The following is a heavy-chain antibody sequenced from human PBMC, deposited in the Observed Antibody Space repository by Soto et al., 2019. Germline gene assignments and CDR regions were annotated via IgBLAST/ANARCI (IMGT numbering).Heavy chain of an antibody. Sequence: GGSLRLSCAASGFTFSSYAMSWVRQAPGKGLEWVSAISGSGGSTYYADSVKGRFTISRDNSKNTLYLQMNSLRAEDTAVYYCAKDSPVDTAMANLFQHWGQGTLVTVSS. V-gene: IGHV3-23*01. CDR1: GFTFSSYA. J-gene: IGHJ1*01. CDR2: ISGSGGST. CDR3: AKDSPVDTAMANLFQH. D-gene: IGHD5-18*01.